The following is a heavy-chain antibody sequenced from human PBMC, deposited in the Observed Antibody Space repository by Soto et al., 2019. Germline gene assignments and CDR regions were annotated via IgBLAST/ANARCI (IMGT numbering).Heavy chain of an antibody. V-gene: IGHV4-4*07. J-gene: IGHJ5*02. Sequence: SETLSFTCTVSGGSMSSYYWTWIRQPAGKGLEWIGLVYSSGGTHYNPSLKSRVTISLDTSKNQFSLRLLSVTDADTAVYYCARGQRFSDWFDPWGQGTLVTVSS. CDR3: ARGQRFSDWFDP. CDR2: VYSSGGT. CDR1: GGSMSSYY. D-gene: IGHD3-3*01.